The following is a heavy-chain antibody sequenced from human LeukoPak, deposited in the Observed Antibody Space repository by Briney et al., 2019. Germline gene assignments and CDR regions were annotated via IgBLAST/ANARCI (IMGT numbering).Heavy chain of an antibody. CDR2: IIPIFGTA. CDR3: ARRIGSGRYYNEEYFDY. V-gene: IGHV1-69*01. D-gene: IGHD3-10*01. Sequence: ASVKVSFTASGGTFSSYAISWVRQAPGQGLEWMGGIIPIFGTANYAQKFQGRVTITADESTSTAYMELSSLRSEDTAVYYCARRIGSGRYYNEEYFDYWGQGPLVTVSS. CDR1: GGTFSSYA. J-gene: IGHJ4*02.